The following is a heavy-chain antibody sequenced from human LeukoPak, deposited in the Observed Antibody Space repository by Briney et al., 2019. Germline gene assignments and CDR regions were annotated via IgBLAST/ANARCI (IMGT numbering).Heavy chain of an antibody. CDR2: INWNGGST. CDR1: GFTVSSNY. D-gene: IGHD4-17*01. J-gene: IGHJ4*02. Sequence: GGSLRLSCAASGFTVSSNYMSWVRQAPGKGLEWVSGINWNGGSTGYADSVKGRFTISRDNAKNSLYLQMNSLRAEDTALYYCARDMTTVTTPGYWGQGTLVTVSS. CDR3: ARDMTTVTTPGY. V-gene: IGHV3-20*04.